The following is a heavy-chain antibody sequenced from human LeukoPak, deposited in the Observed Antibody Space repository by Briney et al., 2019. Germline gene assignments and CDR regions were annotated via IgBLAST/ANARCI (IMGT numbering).Heavy chain of an antibody. CDR1: GGSFRGYY. Sequence: KSSETLSLTCAVYGGSFRGYYWSWIRQPPGKGLEWIGEINHSGSTNYNPSLKSRVTISVDTSKNQFSLKLSSVTAADTAVYYCASGLRSDYWGQGTLVTVSS. D-gene: IGHD5-12*01. J-gene: IGHJ4*02. CDR2: INHSGST. V-gene: IGHV4-34*01. CDR3: ASGLRSDY.